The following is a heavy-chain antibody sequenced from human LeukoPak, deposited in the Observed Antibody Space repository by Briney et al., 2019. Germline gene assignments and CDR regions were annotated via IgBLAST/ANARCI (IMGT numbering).Heavy chain of an antibody. CDR2: INHSGST. CDR3: ARDWTDFRDGSLYGMDV. D-gene: IGHD5-24*01. Sequence: SETLSLTCAVYGGSFSGYYWSWIRQPPGKGLEWIGEINHSGSTNYNPSLRSRVTISVDTSKNQFSLKLSSVTAADTAVYYCARDWTDFRDGSLYGMDVWGQGTTVTVSS. CDR1: GGSFSGYY. V-gene: IGHV4-34*01. J-gene: IGHJ6*02.